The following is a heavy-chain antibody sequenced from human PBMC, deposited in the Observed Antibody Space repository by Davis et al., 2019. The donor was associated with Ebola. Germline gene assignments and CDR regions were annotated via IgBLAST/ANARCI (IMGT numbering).Heavy chain of an antibody. CDR2: MNPNSGNT. J-gene: IGHJ6*02. CDR1: GCTFTSYD. CDR3: ARVGYCSSTSCFYYYYYGMDV. D-gene: IGHD2-2*01. Sequence: ASVKVSCKASGCTFTSYDINWVRQATGQGIEWMGWMNPNSGNTGYAQKFQGRVTMTRNTSIRTAYMELSSLRSEDTAVYYCARVGYCSSTSCFYYYYYGMDVWGQGTTVTVSS. V-gene: IGHV1-8*01.